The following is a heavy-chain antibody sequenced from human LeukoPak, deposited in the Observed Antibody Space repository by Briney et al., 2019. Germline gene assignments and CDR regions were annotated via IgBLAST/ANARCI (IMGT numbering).Heavy chain of an antibody. Sequence: GGSLRLSCAASGFTFSSYAMSWVRQAPGKGLEWVSAITSSGGDTYYTDSVKGRFTISRDNSKNTLYLQMSTLRPDDTAVYYCAKLSSFSPTDYWGQGTLVTVSS. V-gene: IGHV3-23*01. CDR3: AKLSSFSPTDY. D-gene: IGHD6-13*01. CDR2: ITSSGGDT. CDR1: GFTFSSYA. J-gene: IGHJ4*02.